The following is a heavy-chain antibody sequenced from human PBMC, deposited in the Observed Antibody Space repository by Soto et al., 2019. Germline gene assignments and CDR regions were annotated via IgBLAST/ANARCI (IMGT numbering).Heavy chain of an antibody. V-gene: IGHV3-30-3*01. Sequence: PGGSLRLSCAASGFTFSSYAMHWVRQAPGKGLEWVAVISYDGSNKYYADSVKGRFTISRDNSKNTLYLQMNSLRAEDTAVYYCARVGLEYSSSSVWFDPWGQGTLVTVSS. J-gene: IGHJ5*02. CDR3: ARVGLEYSSSSVWFDP. D-gene: IGHD6-6*01. CDR1: GFTFSSYA. CDR2: ISYDGSNK.